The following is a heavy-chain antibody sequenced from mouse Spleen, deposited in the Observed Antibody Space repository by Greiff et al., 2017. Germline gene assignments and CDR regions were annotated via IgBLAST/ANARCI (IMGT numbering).Heavy chain of an antibody. J-gene: IGHJ4*01. CDR3: ARKGDWDESDYAMDY. Sequence: QVQLQQSGPGLVQPSQSLSITCTVSGFSLTSYGVHWVRQSPGKGLEWLGVIWSGGSTDYNAAFISRLSISKDNSKSQVFFKMNSLQANDTAIYYSARKGDWDESDYAMDYWGQGTSVTVSS. CDR1: GFSLTSYG. V-gene: IGHV2-2*02. D-gene: IGHD4-1*01. CDR2: IWSGGST.